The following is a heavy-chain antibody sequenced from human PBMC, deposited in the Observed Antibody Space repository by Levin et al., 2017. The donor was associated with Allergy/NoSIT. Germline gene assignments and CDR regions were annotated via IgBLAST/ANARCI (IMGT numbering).Heavy chain of an antibody. V-gene: IGHV3-23*01. Sequence: PGGSLRLSCAASGFSFNSYGMSWVRQAPGKGLEWVSVISGSGGSTYYADSVKGRFTISRDNSKNTLYLQMDRLRAEDTAVYYCAKDRNRMRLVVTAIDFWGQGTLVTVSS. CDR1: GFSFNSYG. CDR2: ISGSGGST. D-gene: IGHD2-21*02. J-gene: IGHJ4*02. CDR3: AKDRNRMRLVVTAIDF.